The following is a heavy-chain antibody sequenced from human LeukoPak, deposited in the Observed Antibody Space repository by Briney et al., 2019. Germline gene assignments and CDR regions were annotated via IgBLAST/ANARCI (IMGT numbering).Heavy chain of an antibody. CDR1: GYTFTSYA. Sequence: ASVKVSCKASGYTFTSYAISWVRQAPGQGLEWMGGIIPIFGTANYAQKFQGRVTITADESTSTAYMELSSLRSEDTAVYYCARGKGRSSQQGYYYYYGMDVWGQGTTVTVSS. CDR3: ARGKGRSSQQGYYYYYGMDV. CDR2: IIPIFGTA. D-gene: IGHD6-13*01. V-gene: IGHV1-69*13. J-gene: IGHJ6*02.